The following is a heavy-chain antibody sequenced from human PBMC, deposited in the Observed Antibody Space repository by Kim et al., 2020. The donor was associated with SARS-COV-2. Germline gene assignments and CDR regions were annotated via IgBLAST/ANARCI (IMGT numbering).Heavy chain of an antibody. CDR3: ARTFSSSGYGNWFDP. Sequence: SETLSLTCTVSGGSISSSSYYWGWIRQPPGKGLEWIGSIYYSGSTYYNPSLKSRVTISVDTSKNQFSLKLSSVTAADTAVYYCARTFSSSGYGNWFDPWGQGTLVTVSP. CDR1: GGSISSSSYY. J-gene: IGHJ5*02. V-gene: IGHV4-39*01. CDR2: IYYSGST. D-gene: IGHD3-22*01.